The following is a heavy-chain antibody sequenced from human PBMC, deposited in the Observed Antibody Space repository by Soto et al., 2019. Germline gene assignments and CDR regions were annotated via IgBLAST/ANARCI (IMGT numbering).Heavy chain of an antibody. CDR2: ISTYNGNT. J-gene: IGHJ4*02. Sequence: QVQLVQSGAEVKKPGASVKVSCKASGYTFITYGVSWVRQAPGQGLDWLGWISTYNGNTRYAERLQGRVTMTTDTTTNTAYMELRNLRCDDTAVYYCARGPTDYYDNSANYFLDYWGQGTLVTVSS. CDR3: ARGPTDYYDNSANYFLDY. V-gene: IGHV1-18*01. CDR1: GYTFITYG. D-gene: IGHD3-22*01.